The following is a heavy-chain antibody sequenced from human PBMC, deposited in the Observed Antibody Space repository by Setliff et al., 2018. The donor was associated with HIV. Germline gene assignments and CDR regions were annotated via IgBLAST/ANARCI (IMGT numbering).Heavy chain of an antibody. CDR3: ARASWDYYDSSLLGGSFDP. J-gene: IGHJ5*02. CDR1: GSSISSSSYY. CDR2: IYYSGST. V-gene: IGHV4-31*03. D-gene: IGHD3-22*01. Sequence: PSETLSLTCTVSGSSISSSSYYWSWIRQLPGKGLEWIGYIYYSGSTYYNPSLKSRVSISLDTSKNHYSLNLTSVTAADTAVYYCARASWDYYDSSLLGGSFDPWGQGTLVTVS.